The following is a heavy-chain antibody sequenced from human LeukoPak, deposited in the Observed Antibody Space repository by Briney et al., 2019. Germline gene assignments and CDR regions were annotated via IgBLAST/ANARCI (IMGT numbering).Heavy chain of an antibody. Sequence: PGGSLRLSCAASGFTFSDYSMNWGRQAPGKGLEWVASVNTVSSYIYYADSMRGRFTITRDNAKNSLFLQMNSLRAEDTAVYYCARLRRNSDRSDFFYYYDHWGQGTLVTVSS. J-gene: IGHJ4*02. V-gene: IGHV3-21*01. CDR2: VNTVSSYI. D-gene: IGHD3-22*01. CDR1: GFTFSDYS. CDR3: ARLRRNSDRSDFFYYYDH.